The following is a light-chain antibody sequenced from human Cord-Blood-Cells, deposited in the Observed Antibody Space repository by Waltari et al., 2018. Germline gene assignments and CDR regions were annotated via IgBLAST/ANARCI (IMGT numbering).Light chain of an antibody. J-gene: IGKJ2*01. CDR2: AAS. CDR1: QSISSY. CDR3: QQSYSTPYT. V-gene: IGKV1-39*01. Sequence: DIQMTQSTSSLSASVGDRVSITCPASQSISSYLNWYQQKPGKAPKPRVYAASSLQSGVPSSFRGSGSGTDFTLTISSLQPEDFATYYCQQSYSTPYTFGQGTKLEIK.